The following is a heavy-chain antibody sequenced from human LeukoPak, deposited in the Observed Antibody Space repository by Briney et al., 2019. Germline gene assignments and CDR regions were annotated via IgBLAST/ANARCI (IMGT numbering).Heavy chain of an antibody. CDR2: TYYSSKWYN. CDR3: ARGGQGDGYSADEAFDV. Sequence: SQTLSLTCAISGDSVVSNSTACHRIRQSQSRGLEWLGRTYYSSKWYNDYAVSVKSRIVINPDTSKNQFSPQLNSVTPEDTAVYYCARGGQGDGYSADEAFDVWGQGTMVTVS. J-gene: IGHJ3*01. D-gene: IGHD5-24*01. V-gene: IGHV6-1*01. CDR1: GDSVVSNSTA.